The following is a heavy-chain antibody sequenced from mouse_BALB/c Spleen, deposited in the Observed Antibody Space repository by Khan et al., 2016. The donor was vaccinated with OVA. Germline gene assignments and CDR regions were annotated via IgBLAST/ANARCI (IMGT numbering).Heavy chain of an antibody. V-gene: IGHV1-26*01. J-gene: IGHJ3*01. CDR3: ARGYEFFPY. CDR1: GYSFTVYY. Sequence: IQLVQSGPDLVKPGASVKISCKASGYSFTVYYMTWVKQSHGKSPEWIGRVNPNNGDTNYNQNFKGKAILTVYKSSNTAYMELRSLTSEDSAVFYCARGYEFFPYWGQGTLVTVSA. CDR2: VNPNNGDT. D-gene: IGHD2-12*01.